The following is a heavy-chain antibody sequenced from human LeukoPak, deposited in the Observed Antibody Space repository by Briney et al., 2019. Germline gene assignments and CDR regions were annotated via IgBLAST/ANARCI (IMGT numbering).Heavy chain of an antibody. CDR1: GYTFTGYY. CDR3: ARVYARRYYFDY. Sequence: ASVKVSCKASGYTFTGYYMHWVRQVPGQGLEWMGWINPNSGGTNYAQKFQGRVTMTRDTSISTAYMELSRLRSDDTAVYYCARVYARRYYFDYWGQGTLVTVSS. V-gene: IGHV1-2*02. D-gene: IGHD5/OR15-5a*01. J-gene: IGHJ4*02. CDR2: INPNSGGT.